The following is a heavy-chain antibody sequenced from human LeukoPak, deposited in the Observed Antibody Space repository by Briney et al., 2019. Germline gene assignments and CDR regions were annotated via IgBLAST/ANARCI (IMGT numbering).Heavy chain of an antibody. CDR3: AKDPYYDSSGYYYECPVYFDY. CDR1: GFTFSSYA. V-gene: IGHV3-23*01. Sequence: GGSLRLSCAASGFTFSSYAMSWVRQAPGTGLEWVSAISGSGGSTYYADSVKGRFTTSRDNSKNTLYLQMISLRAEDTAVYYCAKDPYYDSSGYYYECPVYFDYWGQGTLVTVSS. J-gene: IGHJ4*02. D-gene: IGHD3-22*01. CDR2: ISGSGGST.